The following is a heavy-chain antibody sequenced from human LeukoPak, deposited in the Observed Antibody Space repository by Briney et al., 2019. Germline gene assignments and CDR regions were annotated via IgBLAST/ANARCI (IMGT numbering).Heavy chain of an antibody. D-gene: IGHD3-10*01. V-gene: IGHV4-34*01. J-gene: IGHJ5*02. Sequence: PSETLSLTCAVYCGSFSGYYWSWIRQPPGKGLEWIGEINHSGSTNYNPSLKSRVTISVDTSKNQFSLKLSSVTAADTAVYYCARGLDYYGSGSYYQYNWFDPWGQGTLVTVSS. CDR3: ARGLDYYGSGSYYQYNWFDP. CDR1: CGSFSGYY. CDR2: INHSGST.